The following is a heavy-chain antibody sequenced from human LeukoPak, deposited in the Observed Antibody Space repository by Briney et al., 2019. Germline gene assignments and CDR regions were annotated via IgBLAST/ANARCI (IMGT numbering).Heavy chain of an antibody. V-gene: IGHV3-23*01. CDR1: GFAFSTYA. D-gene: IGHD2-8*02. Sequence: PGGSLRLSCEASGFAFSTYAMSWVRQAPGKGLQRVSGISSSDGGSYYTGSVEGRFAVSRDNSKNTVYLQMNNLRAEDTAVYYCAKCMSESGVCLNFDHWGQGTLVAVSS. J-gene: IGHJ4*02. CDR3: AKCMSESGVCLNFDH. CDR2: ISSSDGGS.